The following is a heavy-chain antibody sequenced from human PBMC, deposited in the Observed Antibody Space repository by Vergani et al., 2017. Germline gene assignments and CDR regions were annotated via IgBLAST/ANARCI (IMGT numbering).Heavy chain of an antibody. CDR3: ARDTIFGVAPTY. V-gene: IGHV3-30-3*01. CDR2: ISYDGSNK. Sequence: QVQLVESGGGVVQPGRSLRLSCAASGFTFSSYAMHWVRQAPGKGLEWVAVISYDGSNKYYADSVKGRFTISRDNSKNTLYLQMNSLRAEDTAVYYCARDTIFGVAPTYWRQGALVTV. J-gene: IGHJ4*02. D-gene: IGHD3-3*01. CDR1: GFTFSSYA.